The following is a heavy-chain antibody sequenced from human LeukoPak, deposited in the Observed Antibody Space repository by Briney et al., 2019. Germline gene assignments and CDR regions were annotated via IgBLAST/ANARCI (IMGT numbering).Heavy chain of an antibody. V-gene: IGHV1-46*01. D-gene: IGHD3-22*01. CDR1: GYTFTSYY. Sequence: ASVKVSCKASGYTFTSYYMHWVRQAPGQGREWVGIINPSDGVTNYAQKFQGRVTMTRDTSTSTVYMELSSLSSEDTAVYYCARGLDSTGYYFIWGQGTMVTVSS. CDR2: INPSDGVT. CDR3: ARGLDSTGYYFI. J-gene: IGHJ3*02.